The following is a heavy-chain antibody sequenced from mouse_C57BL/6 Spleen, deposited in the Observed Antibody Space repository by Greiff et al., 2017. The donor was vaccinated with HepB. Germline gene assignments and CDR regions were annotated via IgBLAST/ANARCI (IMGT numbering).Heavy chain of an antibody. D-gene: IGHD2-1*01. Sequence: EVNLVESGGGLVKPGGSLKLSCAASGFTFSSYAMSWVRQTPEKRLEWVATISDGGSYTYYPDNVKGRFTISRDNAKNNLYLQMSHLKSEDTAMYYCARSYGNYVGHWYFDVWGTGTTVTVSS. V-gene: IGHV5-4*03. CDR2: ISDGGSYT. CDR3: ARSYGNYVGHWYFDV. CDR1: GFTFSSYA. J-gene: IGHJ1*03.